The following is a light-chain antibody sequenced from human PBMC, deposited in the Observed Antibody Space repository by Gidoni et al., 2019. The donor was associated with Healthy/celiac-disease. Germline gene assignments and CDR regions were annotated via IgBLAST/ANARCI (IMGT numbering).Light chain of an antibody. CDR1: QSVSSSY. V-gene: IGKV3-20*01. Sequence: ETVLTQSPGTLSLSPGERATLPSRASQSVSSSYLAWYQQKPGQAPRLLIYGASSRATGIPDRFSGSGSGTDFTLTISRLEPEDFAVYYCQQYGSSPSTFGQGTKVEIK. CDR2: GAS. CDR3: QQYGSSPST. J-gene: IGKJ1*01.